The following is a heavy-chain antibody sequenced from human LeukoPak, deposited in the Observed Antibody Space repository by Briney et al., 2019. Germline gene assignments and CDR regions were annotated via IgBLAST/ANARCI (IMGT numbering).Heavy chain of an antibody. Sequence: GESLKISCKGSGYSFTSYWISWVRQMPRKGLEWMGRIDPSDSYTNYSPSSQGHVTISADKSISTAYLQWSSLKASDTAMYYCVRPLRYGDGMDVWGKGTTVTVSS. CDR3: VRPLRYGDGMDV. V-gene: IGHV5-10-1*01. CDR2: IDPSDSYT. CDR1: GYSFTSYW. J-gene: IGHJ6*04. D-gene: IGHD3-9*01.